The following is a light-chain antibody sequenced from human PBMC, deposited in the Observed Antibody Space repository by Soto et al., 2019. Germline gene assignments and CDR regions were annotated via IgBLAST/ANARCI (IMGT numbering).Light chain of an antibody. V-gene: IGKV3-20*01. CDR3: QQYETSPIT. J-gene: IGKJ5*01. CDR1: QSVSSNY. Sequence: EIVLTQSPGTLSLSPGERATLSCRASQSVSSNYLAWYQQKPGQAPRLLIYGVSNRATGIPDTFSGSGSGTDFTLTISRLEPEDFAVYYCQQYETSPITFGQGTRLEIK. CDR2: GVS.